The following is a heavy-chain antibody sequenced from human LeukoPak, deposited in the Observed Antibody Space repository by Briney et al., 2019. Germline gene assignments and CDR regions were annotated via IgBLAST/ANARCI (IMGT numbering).Heavy chain of an antibody. J-gene: IGHJ4*02. CDR3: ARGIVATTLDY. V-gene: IGHV1-8*01. CDR2: MNPNSGNT. Sequence: ASVTVSFKASGYTFTSYDINWVRQATGQGLERMGWMNPNSGNTGYAQKFQGRVTMTRNTSISTAYMELSSLRSEDTAVYYCARGIVATTLDYWGQGTLVTVSS. D-gene: IGHD5-12*01. CDR1: GYTFTSYD.